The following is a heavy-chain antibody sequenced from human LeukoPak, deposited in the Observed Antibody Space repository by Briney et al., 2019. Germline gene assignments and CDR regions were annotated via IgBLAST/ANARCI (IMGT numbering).Heavy chain of an antibody. CDR3: AREIGSRGARLGY. J-gene: IGHJ4*02. CDR1: GGTFSSYA. CDR2: IIPIFGTA. V-gene: IGHV1-69*01. Sequence: SVKVSCKASGGTFSSYAISWVRQAPGQGLEWRGGIIPIFGTANYAQKFQGRVTITADESTSTAYMELSSLRSEDTAVYYCAREIGSRGARLGYWGQGTLVTVSS. D-gene: IGHD3-16*01.